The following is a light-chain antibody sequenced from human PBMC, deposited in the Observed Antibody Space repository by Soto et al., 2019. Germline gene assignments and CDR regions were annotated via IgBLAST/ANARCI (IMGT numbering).Light chain of an antibody. J-gene: IGKJ1*01. V-gene: IGKV3-20*01. CDR1: QVIGSRY. Sequence: EIVMTQSPGTLSLSPGERATISCRASQVIGSRYLAWYHQKSGQAPRLLIYGASSRATGIPDRFSGSGSGTDFTLTITSLQAEDVAVYYCQQYFANPRTFGQGTKVEIK. CDR2: GAS. CDR3: QQYFANPRT.